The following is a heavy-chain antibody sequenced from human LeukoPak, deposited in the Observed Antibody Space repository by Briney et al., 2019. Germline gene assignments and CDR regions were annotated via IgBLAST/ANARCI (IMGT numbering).Heavy chain of an antibody. CDR1: GFTFSSYG. V-gene: IGHV3-30*19. CDR3: ARVHEKYYYYGMDV. Sequence: PGGSLRLSCAASGFTFSSYGMHWVRQAPGKGLEWVAVISYDGSNKYYADSVKGRFTISRDNSKNTLYLQMNSLRAEDTAVYYCARVHEKYYYYGMDVWGQGTTVTVSS. J-gene: IGHJ6*02. CDR2: ISYDGSNK.